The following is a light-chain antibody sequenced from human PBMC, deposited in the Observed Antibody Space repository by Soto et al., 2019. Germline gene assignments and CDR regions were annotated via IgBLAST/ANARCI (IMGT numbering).Light chain of an antibody. V-gene: IGLV2-14*01. J-gene: IGLJ3*02. CDR2: EVI. CDR1: STDIGTYNS. CDR3: CSYTTTYTLL. Sequence: QSALTQPASVSGSPGRSITISCTGTSTDIGTYNSVSWYQHHPGKAPKLLIFEVIDRPSGVSDRFSGSKSGNTASLTISSLQFEDEAYYYCCSYTTTYTLLFGGGTKVTVL.